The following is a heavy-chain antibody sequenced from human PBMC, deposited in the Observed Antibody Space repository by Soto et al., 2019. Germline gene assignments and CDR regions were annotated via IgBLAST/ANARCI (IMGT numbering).Heavy chain of an antibody. V-gene: IGHV5-51*01. CDR2: IYPGDSDT. Sequence: VESLKISCKGSGYSFTSYWIGWVRQMPGKGLEWMGIIYPGDSDTRYSPSFQGQVTISADKSISTAYLQWSSLKASDTAMYYWARWRAYGSSGYGDCDDWGQGTGVPVSS. D-gene: IGHD6-13*01. CDR3: ARWRAYGSSGYGDCDD. J-gene: IGHJ4*02. CDR1: GYSFTSYW.